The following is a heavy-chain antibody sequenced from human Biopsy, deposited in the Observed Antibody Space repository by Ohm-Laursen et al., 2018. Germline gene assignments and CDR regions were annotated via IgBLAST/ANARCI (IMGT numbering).Heavy chain of an antibody. D-gene: IGHD3-22*01. J-gene: IGHJ5*02. CDR1: GYTFTGYQ. CDR3: TRGGYYYDSLAYYYWFDP. Sequence: ASVKVSCKASGYTFTGYQVHWVRQAPGQGLEWMGWINAKTGDTNYAQKFQGRVTITRDTSISTAYVDLSSLRSDDTAVYYCTRGGYYYDSLAYYYWFDPWGQGTLVTVSS. V-gene: IGHV1-2*02. CDR2: INAKTGDT.